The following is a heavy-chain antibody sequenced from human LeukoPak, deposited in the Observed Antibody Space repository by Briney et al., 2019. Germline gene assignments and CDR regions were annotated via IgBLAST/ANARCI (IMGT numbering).Heavy chain of an antibody. J-gene: IGHJ4*02. V-gene: IGHV3-21*01. CDR2: IYFTGNHI. D-gene: IGHD3-3*02. CDR1: GFTFSRYS. Sequence: GGSLRLSCVTSGFTFSRYSMRWVRRAPGKGLDWVSSIYFTGNHISYADSVKGRFTISRDNAKNSLYLQMDSLRAEDTAVHYCAREFSTVGNFDYWGQGTLVTVSS. CDR3: AREFSTVGNFDY.